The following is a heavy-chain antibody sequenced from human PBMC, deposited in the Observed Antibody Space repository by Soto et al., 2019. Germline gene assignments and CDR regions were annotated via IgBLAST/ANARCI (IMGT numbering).Heavy chain of an antibody. V-gene: IGHV3-30-3*01. CDR1: GFTFSSYD. J-gene: IGHJ2*01. Sequence: GGSLRLSCAASGFTFSSYDMHWVRQAPGKGLEWVAIISYDGSSKYYADSVKGRFTISRDNSKNTLYLQMNSLRAEDTAVYYCARDPLWGTAMVLWYFDLWGRGTLVTVSS. CDR3: ARDPLWGTAMVLWYFDL. CDR2: ISYDGSSK. D-gene: IGHD5-18*01.